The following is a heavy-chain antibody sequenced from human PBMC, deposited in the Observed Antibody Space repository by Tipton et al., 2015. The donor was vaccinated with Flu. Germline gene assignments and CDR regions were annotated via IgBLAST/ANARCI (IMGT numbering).Heavy chain of an antibody. V-gene: IGHV3-11*04. CDR1: GDSIGSAYY. CDR2: ISGSDNII. Sequence: SLRLSCSVSGDSIGSAYYWGWIRQAPGKGLEWVSHISGSDNIINYADSVKGRFTISRDNAKNSLYLQMNSLRAEDTAVYYCAREDGNYYDTSGYSDYWGQGTLVTVSS. CDR3: AREDGNYYDTSGYSDY. D-gene: IGHD3-22*01. J-gene: IGHJ4*02.